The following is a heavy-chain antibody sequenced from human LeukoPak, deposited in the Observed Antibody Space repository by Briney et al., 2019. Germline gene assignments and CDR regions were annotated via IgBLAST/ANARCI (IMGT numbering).Heavy chain of an antibody. CDR1: GYIFTSYW. J-gene: IGHJ4*02. D-gene: IGHD3-10*01. CDR2: IDPSDSYT. V-gene: IGHV5-10-1*01. CDR3: ARHDGSGTYDY. Sequence: HGESLKISCKGSGYIFTSYWISWVRQMPGKGLEWMGRIDPSDSYTNYSPSFQGHVTISADKSISTAYLQWSSLKAANTAMYYCARHDGSGTYDYWGQGTLVTVSS.